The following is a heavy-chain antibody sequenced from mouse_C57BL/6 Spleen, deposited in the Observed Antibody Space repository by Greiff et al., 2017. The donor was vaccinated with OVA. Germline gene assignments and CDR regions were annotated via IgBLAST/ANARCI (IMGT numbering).Heavy chain of an antibody. Sequence: EVKLMESGPELVKPGASVKISCKASGYSFTDYNMNWVKQSNGKSLEWIGVITTNYGTTSYNQKFKGKATLTVDQSSSTAYMQLNSLTSEDSAVYYCARVYYGRGFAYWGQGTLVTVSA. CDR1: GYSFTDYN. J-gene: IGHJ3*01. V-gene: IGHV1-39*01. CDR3: ARVYYGRGFAY. D-gene: IGHD1-1*01. CDR2: ITTNYGTT.